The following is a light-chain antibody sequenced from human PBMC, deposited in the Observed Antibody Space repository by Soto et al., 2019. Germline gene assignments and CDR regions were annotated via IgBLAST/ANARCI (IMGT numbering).Light chain of an antibody. Sequence: QSALTQPPSASGSPGQSVTISCTGTSSDVGGYNYVSWYQQHPGKAPKLMIYEVSKRPSGVPDRFSGSKSGNTASLTVSGLQAEDEADYYCSSDTSRNTLDVVFGGGTKLTVL. J-gene: IGLJ2*01. V-gene: IGLV2-8*01. CDR2: EVS. CDR3: SSDTSRNTLDVV. CDR1: SSDVGGYNY.